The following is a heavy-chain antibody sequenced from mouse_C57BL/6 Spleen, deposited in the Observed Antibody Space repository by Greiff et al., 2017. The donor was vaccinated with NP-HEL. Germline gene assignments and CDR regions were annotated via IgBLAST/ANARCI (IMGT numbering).Heavy chain of an antibody. J-gene: IGHJ1*03. CDR1: GFTFSDYG. D-gene: IGHD1-1*01. CDR3: ARESSYWYFDV. V-gene: IGHV5-15*04. Sequence: EVKVEESGGGLVQPGGSLKLSCAASGFTFSDYGMAWVRQAPRKGPEWVAFISNLAYSIYYADTVTGRFTISRENAKNTLYLEMSSLRSEDTAMYYCARESSYWYFDVWGTGTTVTVSS. CDR2: ISNLAYSI.